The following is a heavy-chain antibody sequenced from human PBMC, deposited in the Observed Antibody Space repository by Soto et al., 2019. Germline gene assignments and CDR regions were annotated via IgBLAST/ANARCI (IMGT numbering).Heavy chain of an antibody. D-gene: IGHD3-22*01. Sequence: SQTLSLTCTVSGGSISSYYWSWLRQPPGKGLEWIGYIYYSGGTNYNPSLKSRVNISVDTSKNQFSLKLSSVTAADTAVYYCARVSTEYYYDSSGYYYFDYWGQGTLVTVSS. V-gene: IGHV4-59*01. J-gene: IGHJ4*02. CDR2: IYYSGGT. CDR1: GGSISSYY. CDR3: ARVSTEYYYDSSGYYYFDY.